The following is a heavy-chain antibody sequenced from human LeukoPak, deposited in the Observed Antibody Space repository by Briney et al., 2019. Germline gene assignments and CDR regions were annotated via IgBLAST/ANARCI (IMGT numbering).Heavy chain of an antibody. J-gene: IGHJ4*02. CDR3: ARGATIPNRFDY. V-gene: IGHV4-59*01. D-gene: IGHD5-12*01. Sequence: SETLSLTCTVSGGSISSYYWSWIRQPPGKGLEWIGYIYYSGSTNYNPSLKSRVTISVDTSTIQFSLKLSSVTAADTAVYYCARGATIPNRFDYWGQGTLVTVSS. CDR1: GGSISSYY. CDR2: IYYSGST.